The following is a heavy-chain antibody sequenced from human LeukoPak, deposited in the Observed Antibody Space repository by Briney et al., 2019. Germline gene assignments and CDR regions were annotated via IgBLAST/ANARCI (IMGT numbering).Heavy chain of an antibody. CDR2: IYYSGST. J-gene: IGHJ3*01. CDR3: ASYTGEAFDF. D-gene: IGHD2-2*02. CDR1: GGSISSSSYY. Sequence: TETLSLTCTVSGGSISSSSYYWGWIRQPPGKGLEWIGYIYYSGSTNYNPSLKSRVTISVDTSKNQFSLKLSSVTAADTAVYYCASYTGEAFDFWGQGTMVTVSS. V-gene: IGHV4-61*05.